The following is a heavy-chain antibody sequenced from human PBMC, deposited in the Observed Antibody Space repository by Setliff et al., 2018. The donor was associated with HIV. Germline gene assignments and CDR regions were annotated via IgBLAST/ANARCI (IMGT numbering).Heavy chain of an antibody. V-gene: IGHV1-69*13. J-gene: IGHJ6*03. CDR1: GGRFSSYA. Sequence: VASVKVSCKASGGRFSSYAMSWVRQAPGQGLEWMGGIIPMFGSANYAQKFQGRVTITADGSTRTVYMVLGSLRSEDTAVYYCARGTDGDYYYYMDVWGKGTTVTVSS. CDR2: IIPMFGSA. CDR3: ARGTDGDYYYYMDV. D-gene: IGHD3-10*01.